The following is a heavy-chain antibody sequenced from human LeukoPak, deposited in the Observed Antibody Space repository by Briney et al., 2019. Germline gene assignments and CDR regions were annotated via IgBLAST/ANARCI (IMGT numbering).Heavy chain of an antibody. Sequence: QAGGSLRLSCAASGFTFSSYAMNWVRQAPGKGLEWVSITYSGDTTYYADSVKGRFIISRDDSKNTLSLQMNDLRVEDTAVYYCARERPDSRNLDSWGRGALAPSPQ. CDR1: GFTFSSYA. V-gene: IGHV3-66*01. J-gene: IGHJ4*02. CDR2: TYSGDTT. D-gene: IGHD1-14*01. CDR3: ARERPDSRNLDS.